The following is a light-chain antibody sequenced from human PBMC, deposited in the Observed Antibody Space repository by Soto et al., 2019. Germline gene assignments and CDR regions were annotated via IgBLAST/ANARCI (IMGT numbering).Light chain of an antibody. J-gene: IGKJ5*01. CDR2: DAS. V-gene: IGKV3-11*01. CDR1: ETVSSY. Sequence: VLTQSPVTLPLSRGDRATLSCRASETVSSYLLWYQQKPGQDPRLIIYDASERATGIPARFSGSWSETDFTLTISSLEPEDVGVYYCLHRMNWPLTFGQGTRLEIK. CDR3: LHRMNWPLT.